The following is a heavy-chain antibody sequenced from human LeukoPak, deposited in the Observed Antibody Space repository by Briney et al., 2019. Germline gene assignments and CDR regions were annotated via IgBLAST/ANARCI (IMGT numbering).Heavy chain of an antibody. D-gene: IGHD3-10*01. Sequence: LETLSLTCAVSGGSISSSNWWSWVRQPPGKGLEWIGEIYHSGSTNYNPSLKSRVTISVDKSKNQFSLKLSSVTAADTAVYYCARVLYYYGSGSYYYNWFDPWGQGTLVTVSS. CDR2: IYHSGST. V-gene: IGHV4-4*02. CDR3: ARVLYYYGSGSYYYNWFDP. CDR1: GGSISSSNW. J-gene: IGHJ5*02.